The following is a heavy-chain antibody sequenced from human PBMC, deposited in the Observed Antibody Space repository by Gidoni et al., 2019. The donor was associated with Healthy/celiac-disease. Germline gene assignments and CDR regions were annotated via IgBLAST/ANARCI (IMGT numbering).Heavy chain of an antibody. Sequence: QVQLVQSGAEVKKPGASVKVSCKASGYTFTSYDINWVRQATGQGLEWMGWMNHNSCNTGYAQKFQGIVTMTRNTSISTAYMELSSLRSEDTAVYYCARGQYSSGWTRFWGQGTLVTVSS. CDR3: ARGQYSSGWTRF. D-gene: IGHD6-19*01. J-gene: IGHJ4*02. CDR1: GYTFTSYD. V-gene: IGHV1-8*01. CDR2: MNHNSCNT.